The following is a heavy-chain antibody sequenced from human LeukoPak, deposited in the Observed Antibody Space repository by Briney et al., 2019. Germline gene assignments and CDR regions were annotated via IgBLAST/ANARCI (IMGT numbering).Heavy chain of an antibody. D-gene: IGHD7-27*01. CDR3: ASRKLGNDY. Sequence: SETLSLTCTISGGSVSDYYWSWIRQSPGKGLEWIGYIYHTGSTNYSPSLKSRVTISADTSQNQFSLKLSSVTAADTAVYYCASRKLGNDYWGQGTLVTVSS. CDR2: IYHTGST. J-gene: IGHJ4*02. V-gene: IGHV4-59*02. CDR1: GGSVSDYY.